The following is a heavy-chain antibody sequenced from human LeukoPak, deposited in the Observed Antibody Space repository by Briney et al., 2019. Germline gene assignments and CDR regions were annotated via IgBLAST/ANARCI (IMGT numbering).Heavy chain of an antibody. CDR3: TRSIAADPFDY. CDR1: GFTFGDYA. D-gene: IGHD6-6*01. CDR2: IRSKAYGGTT. Sequence: GGSLRLSCTASGFTFGDYAMSWFRQAPGKGLEWVGFIRSKAYGGTTEYAASVKGRFTISRDDSKSIAYLQMNSLKTEDTAVYYCTRSIAADPFDYWGQGTLVTVYS. V-gene: IGHV3-49*03. J-gene: IGHJ4*02.